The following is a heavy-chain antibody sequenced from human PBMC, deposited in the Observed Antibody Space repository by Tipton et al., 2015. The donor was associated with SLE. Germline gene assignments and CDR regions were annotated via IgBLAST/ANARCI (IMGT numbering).Heavy chain of an antibody. CDR3: ARGEYNNYFDF. D-gene: IGHD6-6*01. Sequence: LVKPSETLSLTCTVSGGSISGYYWGWFRQPPGKGLEWIGYIYYSGSANYNPSLKSRVAISVDTSKNQFSLKVTSVTAADTAVYYCARGEYNNYFDFWGQGTLLTVSS. CDR1: GGSISGYY. CDR2: IYYSGSA. V-gene: IGHV4-59*13. J-gene: IGHJ4*02.